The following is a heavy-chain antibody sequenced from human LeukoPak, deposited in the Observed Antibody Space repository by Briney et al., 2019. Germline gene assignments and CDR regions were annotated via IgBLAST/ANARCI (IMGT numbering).Heavy chain of an antibody. CDR2: ISGSGGST. J-gene: IGHJ4*02. CDR3: TTIAAAGYLDY. V-gene: IGHV3-23*01. D-gene: IGHD6-13*01. CDR1: GFTFSSYA. Sequence: PGGSLRLSCAASGFTFSSYAMSWVRQAPGKGLEWVSAISGSGGSTYYADSVKGRFTISRDNSKNTLYLQMNSLNTEDTAVYYCTTIAAAGYLDYWGQGTLVTVSS.